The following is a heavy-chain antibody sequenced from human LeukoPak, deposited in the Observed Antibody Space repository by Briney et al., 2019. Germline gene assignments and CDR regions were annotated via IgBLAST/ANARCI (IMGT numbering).Heavy chain of an antibody. CDR1: GGTFSSYA. D-gene: IGHD2-2*02. CDR3: ATDHIVVVPAAIMGLDY. V-gene: IGHV1-69*13. CDR2: IIPIFGTA. Sequence: SVKVSSKASGGTFSSYAISWVRQAPGQGLEWMGGIIPIFGTANYAQKFQGRVTITADESTSTAYMELSSLRSEDTAVYYCATDHIVVVPAAIMGLDYWGQGTLVTVSS. J-gene: IGHJ4*02.